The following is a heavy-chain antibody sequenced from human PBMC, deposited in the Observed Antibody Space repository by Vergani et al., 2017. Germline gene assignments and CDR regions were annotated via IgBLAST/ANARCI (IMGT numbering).Heavy chain of an antibody. J-gene: IGHJ4*02. V-gene: IGHV1-69*13. CDR2: IIPIFGTT. CDR1: GGTFSSNS. Sequence: QGQLAQSGAEVKTPGSSVKVSCKASGGTFSSNSISWVRQAPGQGLEWMGRIIPIFGTTSYAQKFQGRVTILADESTSPAYRELSSLRSEDTAVYYCARSSGYYSYYFDFGGQGTLFTVSS. CDR3: ARSSGYYSYYFDF. D-gene: IGHD3-22*01.